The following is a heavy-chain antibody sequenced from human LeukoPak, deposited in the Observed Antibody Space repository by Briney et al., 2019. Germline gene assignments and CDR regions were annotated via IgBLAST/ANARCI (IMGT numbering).Heavy chain of an antibody. D-gene: IGHD3/OR15-3a*01. CDR1: EFIFSSYE. Sequence: GGSLRLSCAVSEFIFSSYEMHWVRQAPGKGLEWVAAISYDGSKKYYVDPVKGRFAISRDNSKNTLYLQMNSLRAEDTAVYYCAREVVGLDYWGQGTLVTVSS. CDR3: AREVVGLDY. CDR2: ISYDGSKK. V-gene: IGHV3-30*03. J-gene: IGHJ4*02.